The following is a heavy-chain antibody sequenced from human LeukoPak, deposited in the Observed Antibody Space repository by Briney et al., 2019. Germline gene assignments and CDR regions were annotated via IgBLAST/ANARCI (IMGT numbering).Heavy chain of an antibody. V-gene: IGHV4-34*01. J-gene: IGHJ5*02. D-gene: IGHD2-2*01. Sequence: PSETLSPTCAVYGGSFRGYYWGWIPQPPGKGLEWSGEINHIGSTNYNPSLKSRVTISVDTSKDQFSLKLSSVTAADTAVYYCARVRKYQLLQLGFDPWGQGTLVTVSS. CDR1: GGSFRGYY. CDR3: ARVRKYQLLQLGFDP. CDR2: INHIGST.